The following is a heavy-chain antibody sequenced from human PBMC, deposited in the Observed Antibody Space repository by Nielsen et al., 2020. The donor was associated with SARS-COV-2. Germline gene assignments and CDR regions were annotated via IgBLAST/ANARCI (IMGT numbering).Heavy chain of an antibody. Sequence: GESLKISCAASGFTFSSYAMSWVRQAPGKGLEWVSVIYSGGSTYYADSVKGRFTISRDNSKNTLYLQMNSLRAEDTAVYYCARGAKKVDTAIRGGGWFDPWGQGTLVTVSS. CDR1: GFTFSSYA. CDR2: IYSGGST. D-gene: IGHD5-18*01. J-gene: IGHJ5*02. V-gene: IGHV3-53*01. CDR3: ARGAKKVDTAIRGGGWFDP.